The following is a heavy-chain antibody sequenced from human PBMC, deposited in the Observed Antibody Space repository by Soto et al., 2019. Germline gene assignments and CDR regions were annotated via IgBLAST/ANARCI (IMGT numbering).Heavy chain of an antibody. CDR3: ARERGGNSSGWKWDAFDI. D-gene: IGHD6-19*01. CDR2: INAGNGNT. J-gene: IGHJ3*02. V-gene: IGHV1-3*01. Sequence: ASVKVSCKASGYTFTSYAMHWVRQAPGQRLEWMGWINAGNGNTKYSQKSQGRVTITRDTSASTAYMELSSLRSEDTAVYYCARERGGNSSGWKWDAFDIWGQGTMVTVSS. CDR1: GYTFTSYA.